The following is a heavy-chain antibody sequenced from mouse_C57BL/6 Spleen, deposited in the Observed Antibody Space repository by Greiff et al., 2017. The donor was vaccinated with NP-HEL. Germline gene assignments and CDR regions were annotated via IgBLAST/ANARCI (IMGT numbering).Heavy chain of an antibody. V-gene: IGHV1-75*01. D-gene: IGHD1-1*01. CDR2: IFPGSGST. CDR1: GYTFTDYY. CDR3: ARSLYYYGSRDYFDY. J-gene: IGHJ2*01. Sequence: QVQLQQSGPELVKPGASVKISCKASGYTFTDYYINWVKQRPGQGLEWIGWIFPGSGSTYYNEKFKGKATLTVDKSSSTAYMLLSSLTSEDSAVYFCARSLYYYGSRDYFDYWGQGTTLTVSS.